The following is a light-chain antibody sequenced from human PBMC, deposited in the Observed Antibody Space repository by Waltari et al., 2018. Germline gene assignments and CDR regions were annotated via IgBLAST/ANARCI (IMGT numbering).Light chain of an antibody. J-gene: IGKJ1*01. CDR3: QQYPRT. CDR1: QSISSW. CDR2: KAA. Sequence: DIEMTKSLATLTASVGTKVTNTCRASQSISSWLAWYQQKPGKAPKLLIYKAASLESGVPSRFSGSGSGTEFTLTISSLQPDDFATYYCQQYPRTFGQGTKVEI. V-gene: IGKV1-5*03.